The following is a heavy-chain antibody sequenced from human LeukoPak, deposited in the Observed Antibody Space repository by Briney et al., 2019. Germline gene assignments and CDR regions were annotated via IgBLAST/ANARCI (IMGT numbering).Heavy chain of an antibody. CDR3: ARFTMVRGVIPFDY. Sequence: SETLSLTCTVSGGSISSGDYYWSWIRQPPGKGLEWIGYIYYSGSTYYNPSLKSRVTISVDTSKNQFSLKLSSVTAADTAVYYCARFTMVRGVIPFDYWGQGILVTVSS. D-gene: IGHD3-10*01. CDR1: GGSISSGDYY. V-gene: IGHV4-30-4*08. CDR2: IYYSGST. J-gene: IGHJ4*02.